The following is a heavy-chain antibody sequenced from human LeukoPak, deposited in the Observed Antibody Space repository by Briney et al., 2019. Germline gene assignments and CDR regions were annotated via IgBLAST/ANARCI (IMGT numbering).Heavy chain of an antibody. J-gene: IGHJ4*02. CDR3: TKKVYSGASGNFFDY. D-gene: IGHD2-15*01. CDR2: ISGSGGST. V-gene: IGHV3-23*01. CDR1: GFTFNSYA. Sequence: PGGSLRLSCAASGFTFNSYAMNWVRQAPGKGLEWVSGISGSGGSTYYADSVKGRFTISRDNSENTLYLQMNSLRAEDTAVYYCTKKVYSGASGNFFDYWGQGSLVTVSS.